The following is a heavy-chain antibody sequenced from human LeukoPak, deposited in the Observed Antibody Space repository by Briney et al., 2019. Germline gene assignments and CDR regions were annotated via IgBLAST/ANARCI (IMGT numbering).Heavy chain of an antibody. CDR1: GGSFSGHY. Sequence: SETLSLTCAVYGGSFSGHYWSWVRQPPGKGLEWIGGIHEIGNTRYNPSLKSRVTISVDTSKNQFSLKLSSVTAADTAVYYCARFSRFTGYNWFDPWGQGTLVTVSS. J-gene: IGHJ5*02. CDR3: ARFSRFTGYNWFDP. D-gene: IGHD3-3*01. CDR2: IHEIGNT. V-gene: IGHV4-34*01.